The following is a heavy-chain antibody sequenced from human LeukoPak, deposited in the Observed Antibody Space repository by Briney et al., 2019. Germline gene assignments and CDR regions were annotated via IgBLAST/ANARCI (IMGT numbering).Heavy chain of an antibody. V-gene: IGHV4-34*01. CDR1: GGSFSGYY. CDR2: INHSGST. D-gene: IGHD4-11*01. CDR3: ARAYSNVRGYYYYYYMDV. J-gene: IGHJ6*03. Sequence: PSETLSLTCAVYGGSFSGYYWSWIRQPPGKGLEWIGEINHSGSTNYNPSLKSRVTISVDTSKNQSSLKLSSVTAADTAVYYCARAYSNVRGYYYYYYMDVWGKGTTVTVSS.